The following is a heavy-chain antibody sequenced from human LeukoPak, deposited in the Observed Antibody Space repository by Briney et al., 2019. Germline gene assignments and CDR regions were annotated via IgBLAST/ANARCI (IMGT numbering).Heavy chain of an antibody. CDR2: IRCDGSNK. J-gene: IGHJ3*02. Sequence: GGSLRLSCAASGFTFSSYAMHWVRQAPGKGLEWVAFIRCDGSNKYYADSVKGRFTISRDNSKNTLYLQMNSLRAGDAAVYYCARGPPVGARRHSAFDIWGQGTMVTVSS. CDR1: GFTFSSYA. D-gene: IGHD1-26*01. V-gene: IGHV3-30*02. CDR3: ARGPPVGARRHSAFDI.